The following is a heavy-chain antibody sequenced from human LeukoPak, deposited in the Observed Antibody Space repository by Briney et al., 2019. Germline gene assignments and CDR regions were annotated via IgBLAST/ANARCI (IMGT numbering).Heavy chain of an antibody. CDR3: ARATLAVQYYFDY. J-gene: IGHJ4*02. CDR2: LSSGSSTI. Sequence: GGSLTLSCTLSSYTLNRYNMKWPRQAPGKGLEWLSYLSSGSSTIYYADSVKGRFTISRDNAQNSLYLQMNSLREEDTPVYYCARATLAVQYYFDYWGQGTLVTVSS. CDR1: SYTLNRYN. D-gene: IGHD6-6*01. V-gene: IGHV3-48*02.